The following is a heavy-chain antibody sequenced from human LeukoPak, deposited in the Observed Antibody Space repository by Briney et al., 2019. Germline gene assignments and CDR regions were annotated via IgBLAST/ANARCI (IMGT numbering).Heavy chain of an antibody. CDR2: ISGSGGST. V-gene: IGHV3-23*01. Sequence: GGSLRLSCAASGLTFSSYAMSWVRQAPGKGLEWVSAISGSGGSTYYADSVKGRFTISRDNSKNTLYLQMNSLRAEDTAVYYCAKGGSSSWYHYFDYWGQGTLVTVSS. D-gene: IGHD6-13*01. CDR1: GLTFSSYA. J-gene: IGHJ4*02. CDR3: AKGGSSSWYHYFDY.